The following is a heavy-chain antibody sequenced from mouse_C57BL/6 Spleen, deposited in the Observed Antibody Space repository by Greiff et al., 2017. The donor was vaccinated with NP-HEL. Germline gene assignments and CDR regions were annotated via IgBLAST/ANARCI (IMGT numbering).Heavy chain of an antibody. CDR2: INPSNGGT. CDR3: ARKTIYYGYDNAMDY. CDR1: GYTFTSYW. J-gene: IGHJ4*01. D-gene: IGHD2-2*01. V-gene: IGHV1-53*01. Sequence: QVQLQQPGTELVKPGASVKLSCKASGYTFTSYWMHWVKQRPGQGLEWIGNINPSNGGTNYNEKFKSKATLTVDKSSSTAYMQLSSLTSEDSAVYYCARKTIYYGYDNAMDYWGQGTSVTVSS.